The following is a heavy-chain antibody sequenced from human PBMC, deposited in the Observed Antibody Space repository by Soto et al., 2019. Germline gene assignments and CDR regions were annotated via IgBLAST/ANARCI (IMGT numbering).Heavy chain of an antibody. CDR1: GASISTNHHN. V-gene: IGHV4-39*01. CDR3: ARLPTGYPNWFDP. D-gene: IGHD3-9*01. CDR2: IHYRGDT. J-gene: IGHJ5*02. Sequence: SETLSLTCTVSGASISTNHHNWAWVRQPPGKGLEWMGNIHYRGDTYFNPSLGSRLSMSVDTSKNQFSLKLTSVTAADTAVYYRARLPTGYPNWFDPWGQGTLVTVSS.